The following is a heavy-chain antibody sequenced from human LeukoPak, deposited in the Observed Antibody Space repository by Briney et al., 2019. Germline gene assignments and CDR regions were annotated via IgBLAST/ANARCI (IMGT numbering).Heavy chain of an antibody. CDR1: GFTVSSNY. CDR3: AKSGYSSSWSNAAVYNWFDP. V-gene: IGHV3-23*01. J-gene: IGHJ5*02. CDR2: ISGSGGST. Sequence: PGGSLRLSCAASGFTVSSNYMSWVRQAPGKGLEWVSVISGSGGSTYYADSVKGRFTISRDNSENTLYLQMNSLRAEDTAVYYCAKSGYSSSWSNAAVYNWFDPWGQGTLVTVSS. D-gene: IGHD6-13*01.